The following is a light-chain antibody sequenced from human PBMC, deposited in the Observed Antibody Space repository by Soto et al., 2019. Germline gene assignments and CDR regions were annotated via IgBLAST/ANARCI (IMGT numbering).Light chain of an antibody. CDR3: QQANSFPIT. CDR2: GAS. J-gene: IGKJ5*01. Sequence: IRLTQSPSSFSASTGDRVAITCRASQDVGKWLAWYQQKPGKAPTLLIHGASSLQSGVPPRYSGSGYGTDFTLTISSLQPEDFATYYCQQANSFPITFGQGPRLEIK. V-gene: IGKV1-12*01. CDR1: QDVGKW.